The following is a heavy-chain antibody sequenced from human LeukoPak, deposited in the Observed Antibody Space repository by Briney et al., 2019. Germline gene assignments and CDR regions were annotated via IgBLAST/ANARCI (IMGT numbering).Heavy chain of an antibody. V-gene: IGHV3-30-3*01. D-gene: IGHD2-21*01. J-gene: IGHJ3*02. CDR1: GFTFSTYF. CDR2: IASDGSHT. CDR3: ARERQDTILHSGAFDI. Sequence: QPGRSLRLSCAASGFTFSTYFMHWVRQAPGKGLEWVVDIASDGSHTFYVESVKGRFTISRDNSKNTLYLQMNSLRAEDTAVYFCARERQDTILHSGAFDIWAKGQWSPSLQ.